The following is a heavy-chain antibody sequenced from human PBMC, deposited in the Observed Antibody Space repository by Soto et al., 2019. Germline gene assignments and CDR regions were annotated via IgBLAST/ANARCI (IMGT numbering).Heavy chain of an antibody. V-gene: IGHV4-31*03. Sequence: PSETLSLTCTVSGGSISSGGYYWSWIRQHPGKGLEWIGYIYYSGSTYYNPSLKSRVTISVDTSKNQFSLKRSSVTAADTAVYYCARVLGYSSSWRRGGWFDPWGQGTLVTVSS. CDR1: GGSISSGGYY. CDR2: IYYSGST. CDR3: ARVLGYSSSWRRGGWFDP. D-gene: IGHD6-13*01. J-gene: IGHJ5*02.